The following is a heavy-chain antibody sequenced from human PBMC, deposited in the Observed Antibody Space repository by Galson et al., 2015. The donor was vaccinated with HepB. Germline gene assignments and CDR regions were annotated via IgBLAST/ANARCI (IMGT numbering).Heavy chain of an antibody. D-gene: IGHD1-26*01. CDR2: ISSSSSYI. Sequence: SLRLSCAASGFTFSSYSMNWVRQAPGKGLEWVSSISSSSSYIYYADSVKGRFTISRDNAKNSLYLQMNSLRAEDTAVYYCARDRGGSYGGGYFDYWGQGTLVTVSS. J-gene: IGHJ4*02. CDR1: GFTFSSYS. CDR3: ARDRGGSYGGGYFDY. V-gene: IGHV3-21*01.